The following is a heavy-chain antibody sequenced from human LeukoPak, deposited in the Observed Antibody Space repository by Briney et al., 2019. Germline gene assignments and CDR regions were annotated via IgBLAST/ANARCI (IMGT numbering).Heavy chain of an antibody. CDR3: ARGDDFWTGLPRFDP. Sequence: SETLSLTCTVSGGSISSYYWSWIRQPAGKGLEWIGRIYTSGSTNYNPSLKRRVTISVDTSKNQFSLKLSSVTAADTAVYYCARGDDFWTGLPRFDPWGQGTLVTVSS. V-gene: IGHV4-4*07. D-gene: IGHD3/OR15-3a*01. CDR2: IYTSGST. CDR1: GGSISSYY. J-gene: IGHJ5*02.